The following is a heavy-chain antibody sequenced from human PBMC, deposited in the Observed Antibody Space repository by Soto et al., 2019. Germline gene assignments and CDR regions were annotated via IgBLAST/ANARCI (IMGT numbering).Heavy chain of an antibody. D-gene: IGHD4-17*01. CDR3: EDYGGNSVGLGLC. Sequence: QLQLQESGPGLVKPSETLSLTCTVSGGSISSSSYYWGWIRQPPGKGLEWIGSIYYSVSTYYNPSLKSRVTIAVDTYKNQYSLKLSTVTAADTAVYDWEDYGGNSVGLGLCWGQGPLGTFCS. V-gene: IGHV4-39*01. CDR2: IYYSVST. J-gene: IGHJ4*02. CDR1: GGSISSSSYY.